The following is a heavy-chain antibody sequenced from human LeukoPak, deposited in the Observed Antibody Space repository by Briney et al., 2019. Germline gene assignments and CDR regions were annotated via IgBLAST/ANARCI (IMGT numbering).Heavy chain of an antibody. V-gene: IGHV3-74*01. CDR1: GFTFSNYW. D-gene: IGHD2-15*01. Sequence: GGSLRLSCAASGFTFSNYWMHWVRQAPGKGLVWVSRINPDGSSTDYADSVKGRFTISRDNARNTLYLQMNSLRAEDTALYYCAKDIGYCSGGSCYYYFDYWGQGTLVTVSS. CDR3: AKDIGYCSGGSCYYYFDY. CDR2: INPDGSST. J-gene: IGHJ4*02.